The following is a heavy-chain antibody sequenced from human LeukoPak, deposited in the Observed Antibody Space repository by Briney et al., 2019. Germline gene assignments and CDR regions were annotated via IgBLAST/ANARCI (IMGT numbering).Heavy chain of an antibody. CDR3: AKVLGEYSIRSKPLDT. D-gene: IGHD6-13*01. CDR2: IRYDGSNK. Sequence: GGSLRLSCAASGFTLSNYNMNWVRQAPVKGLEWVAFIRYDGSNKYYPDSVRGRFTVSRDNSKNTLYLQMNSLRPEDTAVYYCAKVLGEYSIRSKPLDTWGQGTLVTVSS. V-gene: IGHV3-30*02. CDR1: GFTLSNYN. J-gene: IGHJ5*02.